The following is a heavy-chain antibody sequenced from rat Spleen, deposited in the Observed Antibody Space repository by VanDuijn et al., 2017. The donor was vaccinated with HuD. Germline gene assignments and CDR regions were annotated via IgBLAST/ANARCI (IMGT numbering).Heavy chain of an antibody. CDR2: INKDSSTI. CDR1: GFNFNDYW. J-gene: IGHJ4*01. D-gene: IGHD1-4*01. Sequence: EVKLVESGGGLVQPGRSLKLSCAASGFNFNDYWMGWVRQAPGKGLEWIGEINKDSSTINYTPSLKDKFTISRDNAQNTLYLQMNSLRSEDTATYYCAKSSYPGIYGSYVMDAWGQGASVTVSS. V-gene: IGHV4-2*01. CDR3: AKSSYPGIYGSYVMDA.